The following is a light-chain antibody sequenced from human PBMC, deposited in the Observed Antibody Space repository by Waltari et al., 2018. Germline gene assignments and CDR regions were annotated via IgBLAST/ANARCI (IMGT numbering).Light chain of an antibody. J-gene: IGLJ2*01. CDR3: CSYAGSSTLV. CDR2: EGS. V-gene: IGLV2-23*01. CDR1: SSDVGSHHL. Sequence: QSALTQPASVSGSPGQSLTLSCTGTSSDVGSHHLVSWYQQHPGKAPKLMIYEGSKRPSGVSNRFSGSKSGNTASLTISGLQAEDEADYYCCSYAGSSTLVFGGGTKLTVL.